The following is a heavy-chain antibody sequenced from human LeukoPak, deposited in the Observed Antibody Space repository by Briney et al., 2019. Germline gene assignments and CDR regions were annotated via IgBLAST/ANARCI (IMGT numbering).Heavy chain of an antibody. Sequence: ASVKVSSKASAYTLTNYYLHWVRQAPGQGLEWMGIINPSGGSTSYVQKLQGRVTMTRDTSTSTGYMELSSLRSEDTAVYYCAREGISGQLRWGQGSMVTVSS. D-gene: IGHD2-15*01. V-gene: IGHV1-46*04. CDR1: AYTLTNYY. CDR3: AREGISGQLR. J-gene: IGHJ3*01. CDR2: INPSGGST.